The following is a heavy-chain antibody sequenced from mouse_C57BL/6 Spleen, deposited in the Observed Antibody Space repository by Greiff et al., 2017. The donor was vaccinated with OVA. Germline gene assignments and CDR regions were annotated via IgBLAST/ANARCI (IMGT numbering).Heavy chain of an antibody. Sequence: VQLQQSGAELVRPGASVKLSCTASGFNINDDYMHWVKQRPEQGLEWIGWIDPENGDTEYASKFQGKATITADTSSNTAYLQLSSLTSEDTAVYYCTGTAQVSWFAYWGQGTPVTVSA. CDR1: GFNINDDY. D-gene: IGHD3-2*02. CDR3: TGTAQVSWFAY. V-gene: IGHV14-4*01. CDR2: IDPENGDT. J-gene: IGHJ3*01.